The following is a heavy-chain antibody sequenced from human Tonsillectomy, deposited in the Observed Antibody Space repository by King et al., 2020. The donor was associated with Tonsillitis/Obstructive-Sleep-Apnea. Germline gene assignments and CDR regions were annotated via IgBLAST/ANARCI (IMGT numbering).Heavy chain of an antibody. CDR1: GITVSNNY. CDR3: ARDQGIATTGPYFDY. J-gene: IGHJ4*02. Sequence: VQLVESGGGLIQPGGSLRLSCAASGITVSNNYMRWVRQAPGKGLEWVSVLYRGGSTYYADSVKGRFTISRDNSKNTLYLQMNSLRAEDTAVYYCARDQGIATTGPYFDYWGQGTLVTVSS. CDR2: LYRGGST. V-gene: IGHV3-53*01. D-gene: IGHD6-13*01.